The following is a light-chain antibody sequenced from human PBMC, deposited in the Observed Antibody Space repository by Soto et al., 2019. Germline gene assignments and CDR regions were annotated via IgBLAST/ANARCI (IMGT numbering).Light chain of an antibody. J-gene: IGKJ5*01. CDR3: QQRSNWPPT. CDR2: DVS. CDR1: QSIRSN. Sequence: EIVMTQSPDTLSVSPGEGATLSCRVSQSIRSNLAWYQQRPGQAPRLLIYDVSNRATGIPARFSGSGSGTDFSLTISSLEPEDFAVYYCQQRSNWPPTFGQGTRLEI. V-gene: IGKV3-11*01.